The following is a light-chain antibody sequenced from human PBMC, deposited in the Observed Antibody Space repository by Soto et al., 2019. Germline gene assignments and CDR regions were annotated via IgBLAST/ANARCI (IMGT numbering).Light chain of an antibody. Sequence: EIVMTQSPATLSVSPGESATLAGRARQRVSSYLAWYQQKPGQAPRLVIYDPSNRATGIPARCSGSGSGTDFTLTISSLEPEDFEVYYCQQRNNWPPTFGGGTKVDIK. J-gene: IGKJ4*01. CDR2: DPS. V-gene: IGKV3-11*01. CDR3: QQRNNWPPT. CDR1: QRVSSY.